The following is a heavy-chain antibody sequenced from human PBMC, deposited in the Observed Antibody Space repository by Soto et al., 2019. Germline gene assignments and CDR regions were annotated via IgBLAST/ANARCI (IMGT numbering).Heavy chain of an antibody. D-gene: IGHD3-3*01. J-gene: IGHJ6*02. CDR1: GGTFSKYA. V-gene: IGHV1-69*01. CDR2: IIPIFGTT. Sequence: QVQLVQSGAEVKKPGSSVKVSCKASGGTFSKYAISWVRQAPGQGLEWMGGIIPIFGTTNYAQKFQGRVTITADESTSTAYMELSSLRSQDTAVYYCARDAIFGVVIRGIDYYYGMDVWGQGTTVNVSS. CDR3: ARDAIFGVVIRGIDYYYGMDV.